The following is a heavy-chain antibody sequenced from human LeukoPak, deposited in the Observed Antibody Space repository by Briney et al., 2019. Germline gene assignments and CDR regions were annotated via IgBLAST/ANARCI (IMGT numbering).Heavy chain of an antibody. CDR3: ARDSGWNDAFDI. J-gene: IGHJ3*02. CDR1: GGSISSSSYY. CDR2: IYYSGST. V-gene: IGHV4-61*01. D-gene: IGHD1-1*01. Sequence: PSETLSLTCTVPGGSISSSSYYWSWIRQPPGKGLEWIGYIYYSGSTNYNPSLKSRVTISVDTSKNQFSLKLSSVTAADTAVYYCARDSGWNDAFDIWGQGTMVTVSS.